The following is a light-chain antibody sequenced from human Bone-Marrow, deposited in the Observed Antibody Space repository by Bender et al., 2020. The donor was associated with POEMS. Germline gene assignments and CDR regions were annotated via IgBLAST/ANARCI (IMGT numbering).Light chain of an antibody. Sequence: QSALTQPASVSGSPGQSITISCIGTSGDFGDNKYVSWYQQHPGKVPKVIIYEVSNRPSGVSSRFSGSKSGNTASLTISGLQAEDEAIYHCSSHTVTNTLFGGGTSLTVL. CDR3: SSHTVTNTL. CDR1: SGDFGDNKY. J-gene: IGLJ2*01. V-gene: IGLV2-14*01. CDR2: EVS.